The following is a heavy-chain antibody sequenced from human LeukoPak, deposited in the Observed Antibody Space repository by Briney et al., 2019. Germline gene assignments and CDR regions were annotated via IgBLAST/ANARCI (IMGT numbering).Heavy chain of an antibody. CDR1: GFIYSSDA. Sequence: PGGSLRLSCAGSGFIYSSDAMKWVRQAPGKGLEWVSAISGAGGNTYYADSVKGRFTISRDNSKNTLYLQMNSLRAEDTAVYYCAKNKGSSVAYDYWGQGTLVTVSS. V-gene: IGHV3-23*01. J-gene: IGHJ4*02. CDR3: AKNKGSSVAYDY. D-gene: IGHD1/OR15-1a*01. CDR2: ISGAGGNT.